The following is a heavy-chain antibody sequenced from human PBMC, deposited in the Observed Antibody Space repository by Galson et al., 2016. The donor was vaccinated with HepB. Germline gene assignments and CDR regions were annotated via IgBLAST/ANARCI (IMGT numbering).Heavy chain of an antibody. V-gene: IGHV3-7*03. CDR3: AASVVAAGGTRYFLH. CDR1: GFTSSMFW. D-gene: IGHD2-15*01. CDR2: INPDGSEK. Sequence: SLRLSCAASGFTSSMFWMNWVRQTPGKGLEWVANINPDGSEKYYVDSVKGRFTISRDNGESSLHLQMNSLRAEDTAVYYCAASVVAAGGTRYFLHWGQGTLVTVSS. J-gene: IGHJ1*01.